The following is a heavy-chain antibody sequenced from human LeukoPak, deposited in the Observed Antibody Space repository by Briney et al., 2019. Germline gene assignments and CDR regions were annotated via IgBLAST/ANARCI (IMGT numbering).Heavy chain of an antibody. CDR2: INHSGST. CDR3: ARGVEMAGFDY. CDR1: VGSFSGYY. D-gene: IGHD5-24*01. Sequence: SETLSLTCAVYVGSFSGYYWSWVRQPPGEGLEWIGEINHSGSTNFNSSLKSRLTISVDTSRNQFSLKLSSVTAADTAVYYCARGVEMAGFDYWGQGNLVTVSS. V-gene: IGHV4-34*01. J-gene: IGHJ4*02.